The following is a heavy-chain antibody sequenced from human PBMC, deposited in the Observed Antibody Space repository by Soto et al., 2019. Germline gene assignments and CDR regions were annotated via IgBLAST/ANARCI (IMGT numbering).Heavy chain of an antibody. V-gene: IGHV3-48*01. CDR2: ISSSSSTI. Sequence: EVQLVESGGGLVQPGGSLGLSGEASGFTFRSYAWTGVRRAPGKGLEWVSYISSSSSTIYYADSVKGRFTISRDNAKNSLYLQMNSLRAEDTAVYYCARANYYGSPGDFDYWGQGTLVTVSS. D-gene: IGHD3-10*01. CDR1: GFTFRSYA. J-gene: IGHJ4*02. CDR3: ARANYYGSPGDFDY.